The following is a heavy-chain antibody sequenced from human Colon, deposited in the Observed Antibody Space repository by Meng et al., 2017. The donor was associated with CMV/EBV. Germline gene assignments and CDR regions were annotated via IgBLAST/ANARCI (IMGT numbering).Heavy chain of an antibody. D-gene: IGHD5-12*01. CDR1: GLSFSTYG. CDR2: TSYDGSDK. Sequence: GESLKISCAASGLSFSTYGMHWVRQAPGKGLEWVAFTSYDGSDKYYADSVKGRFTISRDNAKNSLYLQMNSLRAEDTALYHCARLLYGGSYYGMDVWGQGTTVTVSS. V-gene: IGHV3-33*03. J-gene: IGHJ6*02. CDR3: ARLLYGGSYYGMDV.